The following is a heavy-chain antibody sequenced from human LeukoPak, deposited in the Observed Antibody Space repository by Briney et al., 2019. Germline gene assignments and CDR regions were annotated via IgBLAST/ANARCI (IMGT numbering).Heavy chain of an antibody. D-gene: IGHD2-15*01. V-gene: IGHV3-23*01. Sequence: PGGSLRLSSASAGITIRSYAMSVVRQAPGKGLEWVSAISGSGGSTYYADSVKGRFTISRDDSKNTLYLQMNSMMSEDTAVYYCATVRGISAYLGQGPLVTVSS. CDR3: ATVRGISAY. CDR2: ISGSGGST. J-gene: IGHJ4*02. CDR1: GITIRSYA.